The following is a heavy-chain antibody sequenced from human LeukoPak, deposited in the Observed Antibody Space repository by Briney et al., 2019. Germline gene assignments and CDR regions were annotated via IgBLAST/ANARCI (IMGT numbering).Heavy chain of an antibody. V-gene: IGHV1-18*01. D-gene: IGHD2-2*01. CDR3: ARDSTPCGSTSCYWNWFDP. Sequence: ASVKVSCKASGYTFTSYGISWVRQAPGQGLEWMGWISAYNGNTNYAQKLQGRVTMTTDTSTSTAYMELRSLRSDDTAVYYCARDSTPCGSTSCYWNWFDPWGQGTLVTVSS. J-gene: IGHJ5*02. CDR1: GYTFTSYG. CDR2: ISAYNGNT.